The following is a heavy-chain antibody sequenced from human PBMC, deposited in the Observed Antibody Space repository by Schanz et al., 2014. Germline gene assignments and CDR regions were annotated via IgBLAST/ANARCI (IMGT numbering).Heavy chain of an antibody. CDR2: IRPDNGHT. Sequence: QVQLVQSGAEVKKPGSSVKVSCKASGGTFSSYTISWVRQAPGQGLEWLGWIRPDNGHTTYSQKVRDRVIFTTDTSASTAYMELRSLRSDDTAHYYCVRVPSRDVSFDLWGRGTLVTVSS. J-gene: IGHJ2*01. CDR1: GGTFSSYT. V-gene: IGHV1-18*01. D-gene: IGHD3-16*01. CDR3: VRVPSRDVSFDL.